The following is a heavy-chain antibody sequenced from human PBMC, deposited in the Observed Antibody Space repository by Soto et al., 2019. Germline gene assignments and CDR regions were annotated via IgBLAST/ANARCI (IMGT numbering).Heavy chain of an antibody. J-gene: IGHJ4*02. V-gene: IGHV2-26*01. Sequence: QVTLKESGPVLVKPTETLTLTCTVSGFSLSTARMGVSWIRQPPGKALEWLAHIFSNDEKSYSTSLKSRLTITNDTSKSKVVLTMTNMDTVDTDTYSCARISLWSGYYYFDYWGQGTLVTVSS. CDR1: GFSLSTARMG. D-gene: IGHD3-3*01. CDR2: IFSNDEK. CDR3: ARISLWSGYYYFDY.